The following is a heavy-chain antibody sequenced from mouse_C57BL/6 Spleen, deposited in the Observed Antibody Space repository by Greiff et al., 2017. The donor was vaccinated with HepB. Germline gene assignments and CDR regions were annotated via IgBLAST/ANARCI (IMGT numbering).Heavy chain of an antibody. D-gene: IGHD2-3*01. CDR2: ISYDGSN. V-gene: IGHV3-6*01. CDR3: ARDAVGYFYYYAMDY. Sequence: EVKLQESGPGLVKPSQSLSLTCSVTGYSITSGYYWNWIRQFPGNKLEWMGYISYDGSNNYNPSLKNRISITRDTSKNQFFLKLNSVTTEDTATYYCARDAVGYFYYYAMDYWGQGTSVTVSS. CDR1: GYSITSGYY. J-gene: IGHJ4*01.